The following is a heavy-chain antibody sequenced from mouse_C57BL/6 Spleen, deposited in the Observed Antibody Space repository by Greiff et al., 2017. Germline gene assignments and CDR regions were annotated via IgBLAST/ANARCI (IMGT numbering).Heavy chain of an antibody. D-gene: IGHD1-1*01. Sequence: QVQLQQPGAELVMPGASVKLSCKASGYTFTSYWMHWVKQRPGQGLEWIGEIAPSDSYTNYNQKFKGKSTLTVDKSSSTAYMQLSSLTSEDSAVYYCARAPDYYGSSPFAYWGQGTLVTVSA. J-gene: IGHJ3*01. CDR2: IAPSDSYT. CDR3: ARAPDYYGSSPFAY. V-gene: IGHV1-69*01. CDR1: GYTFTSYW.